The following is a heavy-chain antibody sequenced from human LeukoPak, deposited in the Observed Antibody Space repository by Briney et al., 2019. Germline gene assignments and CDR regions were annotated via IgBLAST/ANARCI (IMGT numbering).Heavy chain of an antibody. CDR3: TTSNLKAFGGVIVLPHDAFDI. V-gene: IGHV3-15*01. D-gene: IGHD3-16*02. Sequence: GGSLRLYCAASGFTFSNAWMSWVRQAPGKGLEWVGRIKSKTDGGTTDYGAPVKGRVTISRDDSKNTLDLQMKSLKTEDTAVYYCTTSNLKAFGGVIVLPHDAFDIWGQGTMVTVSS. CDR1: GFTFSNAW. CDR2: IKSKTDGGTT. J-gene: IGHJ3*02.